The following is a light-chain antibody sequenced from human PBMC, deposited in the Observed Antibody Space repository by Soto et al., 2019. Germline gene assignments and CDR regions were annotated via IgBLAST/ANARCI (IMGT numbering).Light chain of an antibody. CDR1: SGHSSYA. J-gene: IGLJ3*02. CDR2: LNSDDSH. CDR3: QTWGTGIQV. Sequence: QPVLTQSPSASASLGASVKLTCTLSSGHSSYAIAWHQQQPEKGPRYLMKLNSDDSHSKGDGIPDRFSGSSSGAERYLTISSLQSEDEADYYCQTWGTGIQVFGRGTQLTVL. V-gene: IGLV4-69*01.